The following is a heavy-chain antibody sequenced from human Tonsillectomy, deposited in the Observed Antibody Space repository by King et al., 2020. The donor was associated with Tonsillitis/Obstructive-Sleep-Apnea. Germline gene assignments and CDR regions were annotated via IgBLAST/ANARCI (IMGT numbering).Heavy chain of an antibody. Sequence: QLVQSGAEVKTPGASVKVSCKASGYTFTRYYIHWVRQARGQGLEWMGIINPSDGFTTYAQKFQGRVTMTTDTSASTVYLQLSSLRSEDTAVYYCAGDDVGGRYFDSWGQGPLVTVSS. V-gene: IGHV1-46*01. CDR3: AGDDVGGRYFDS. J-gene: IGHJ4*02. CDR1: GYTFTRYY. D-gene: IGHD3-10*02. CDR2: INPSDGFT.